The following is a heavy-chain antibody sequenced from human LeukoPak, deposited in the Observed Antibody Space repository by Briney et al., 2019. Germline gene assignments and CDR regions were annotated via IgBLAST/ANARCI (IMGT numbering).Heavy chain of an antibody. CDR3: ARGSRTYYYDSSGYSNYYYYYMDV. J-gene: IGHJ6*03. V-gene: IGHV1-8*01. D-gene: IGHD3-22*01. CDR2: MNPNSGNT. Sequence: ASVTVSFKASGYTFTSYDINWVRQATGQGLEWMGWMNPNSGNTGYAQKFQGRVTMTRNTSISTAYMELSSLRSEDTAVYYCARGSRTYYYDSSGYSNYYYYYMDVWGKGTTVTVSS. CDR1: GYTFTSYD.